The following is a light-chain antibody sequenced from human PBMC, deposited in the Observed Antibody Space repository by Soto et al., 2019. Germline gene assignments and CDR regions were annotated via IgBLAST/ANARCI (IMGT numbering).Light chain of an antibody. J-gene: IGKJ1*01. CDR1: QRISTY. Sequence: DIPMTQSPSSLSASVGDRVTITCRASQRISTYLNWYQQKPGKAPKFLIYDASNLQSGVPSRFSGGGSGTEFTLTISSLQPEDFATYDCQQSYSTPRTFGQGTKVDIK. CDR2: DAS. V-gene: IGKV1-39*01. CDR3: QQSYSTPRT.